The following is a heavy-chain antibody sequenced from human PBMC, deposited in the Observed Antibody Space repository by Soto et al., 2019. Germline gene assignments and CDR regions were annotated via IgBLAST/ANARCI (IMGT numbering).Heavy chain of an antibody. CDR1: GGTCSSYA. CDR3: ASLSIAAAGHDAFDI. CDR2: SIPIIGTA. J-gene: IGHJ3*02. Sequence: QVQLVQSGAEVKKPGSSVKVSCKASGGTCSSYAISWVRQAPGQGLEWMGGSIPIIGTANYAQKFQGRVTITADECTSTAYMELGRLNSEDTAVYYCASLSIAAAGHDAFDIWGQGTMVNVSS. V-gene: IGHV1-69*01. D-gene: IGHD6-13*01.